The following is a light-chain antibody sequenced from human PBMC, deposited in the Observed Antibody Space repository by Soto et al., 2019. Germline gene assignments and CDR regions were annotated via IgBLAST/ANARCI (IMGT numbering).Light chain of an antibody. Sequence: QSVLTQPPSVSGAPGQRVTIPCTGSSSNIGAGYDVHWYQQLPGTTPKLLIYVYNNRPSGVPDRFSGSKSGTSASLAITGLQAEDEADYYCQSYDNRLSAVIFGGGTKLTVL. V-gene: IGLV1-40*01. CDR3: QSYDNRLSAVI. CDR2: VYN. CDR1: SSNIGAGYD. J-gene: IGLJ2*01.